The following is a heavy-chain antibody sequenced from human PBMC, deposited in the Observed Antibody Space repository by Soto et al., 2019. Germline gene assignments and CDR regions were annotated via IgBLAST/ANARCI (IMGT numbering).Heavy chain of an antibody. CDR3: ARLGYYDSSGYYFDY. V-gene: IGHV4-39*01. CDR2: FYYSGST. J-gene: IGHJ4*02. Sequence: SETLSLTCTVSGDSISTNSSSWGWIRQPPGQGLEWIGLFYYSGSTYYNPSLKSRVTISVDTSKNQFSLKLSSVTAADTAVYYCARLGYYDSSGYYFDYWGQGTLVTVSS. CDR1: GDSISTNSSS. D-gene: IGHD3-22*01.